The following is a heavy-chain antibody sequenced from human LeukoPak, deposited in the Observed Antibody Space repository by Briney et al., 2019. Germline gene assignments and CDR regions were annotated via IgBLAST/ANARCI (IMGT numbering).Heavy chain of an antibody. CDR1: GFTFSSYA. J-gene: IGHJ4*02. CDR2: ISGSGGST. V-gene: IGHV3-23*01. D-gene: IGHD3-9*01. Sequence: GGSLRLSCAASGFTFSSYAMSWVRQAPGKGLEWVSAISGSGGSTYYADSVKGRFTISRDNSKNTLYLQMNSLRAEDTAVYYCAKGWLILTGYYSYFDYWGQGALVTVSS. CDR3: AKGWLILTGYYSYFDY.